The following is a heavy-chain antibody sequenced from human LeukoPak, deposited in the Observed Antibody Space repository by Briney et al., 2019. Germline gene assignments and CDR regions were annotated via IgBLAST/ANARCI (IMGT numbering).Heavy chain of an antibody. V-gene: IGHV3-7*01. J-gene: IGHJ4*02. CDR2: IKQDGSVQ. Sequence: GGSLRLSCAASGLPLSLYWMNWVRQAPGKGLEWVANIKQDGSVQHYVDSVKGRFTISRDNAKNSLFLQMDSLTAEDTAMYFCASHPYHDNSAYFHHWGQGTLVTVSS. CDR1: GLPLSLYW. CDR3: ASHPYHDNSAYFHH. D-gene: IGHD3-22*01.